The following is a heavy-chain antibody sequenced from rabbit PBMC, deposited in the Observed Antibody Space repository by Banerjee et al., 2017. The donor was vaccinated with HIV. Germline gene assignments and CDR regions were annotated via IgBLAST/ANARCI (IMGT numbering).Heavy chain of an antibody. CDR1: GFSFSSSYY. Sequence: QEQLVESGGGLVKPEGSLTLTCTASGFSFSSSYYMCWVRQAPGKGPEWIACIYGGDGSTDYASWAKGRFTISKTSSTTVTLQMTSLTAADTATYFCARAAGYAGYGAGYFDLWGQGTLVTVS. V-gene: IGHV1S45*01. J-gene: IGHJ4*01. CDR2: IYGGDGST. CDR3: ARAAGYAGYGAGYFDL. D-gene: IGHD7-1*01.